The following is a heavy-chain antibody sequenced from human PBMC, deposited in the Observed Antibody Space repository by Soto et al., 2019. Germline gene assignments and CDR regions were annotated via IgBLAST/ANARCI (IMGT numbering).Heavy chain of an antibody. J-gene: IGHJ5*02. CDR3: ARAINDYTRKVNWFDP. D-gene: IGHD4-4*01. V-gene: IGHV3-53*02. CDR1: GFTVSSNY. CDR2: IYSGGST. Sequence: EVQLVETGGGLIQPGGSLRLSCAASGFTVSSNYMSWVRQAPGKGLEWVSVIYSGGSTYYADSVKGRFTISRDNSKNTLYLQMNSLRAEDTAVYYCARAINDYTRKVNWFDPWGQGTLVTVSS.